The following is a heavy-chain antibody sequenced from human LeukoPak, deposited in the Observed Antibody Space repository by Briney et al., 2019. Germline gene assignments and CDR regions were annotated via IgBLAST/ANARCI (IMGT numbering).Heavy chain of an antibody. D-gene: IGHD2-15*01. CDR2: FDPEDGET. V-gene: IGHV1-24*01. J-gene: IGHJ1*01. Sequence: ASVKVSCKVSGYTLTELSMHWVRQAPGKGLEWMGGFDPEDGETIYAQKFQGRVTMTEDTSTGTAYMELSSLKSEDTAVYYCALYCSGGSCLGPQHWGQGTLVTVSS. CDR3: ALYCSGGSCLGPQH. CDR1: GYTLTELS.